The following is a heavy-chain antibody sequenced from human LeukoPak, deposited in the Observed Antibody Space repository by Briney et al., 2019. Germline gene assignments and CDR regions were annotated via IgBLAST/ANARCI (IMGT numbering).Heavy chain of an antibody. D-gene: IGHD6-13*01. J-gene: IGHJ4*02. CDR2: IYYSGST. V-gene: IGHV4-59*01. CDR1: GGSISSYY. CDR3: ARVAYSSSWYTVGDYFDY. Sequence: PSETQSLTCTVSGGSISSYYWSWIRQPPGKGLEWIGYIYYSGSTNYNPSLKSRVTISVDTSKNQFSLKLSSVTAADTAVYYCARVAYSSSWYTVGDYFDYWGQGTLVTVSS.